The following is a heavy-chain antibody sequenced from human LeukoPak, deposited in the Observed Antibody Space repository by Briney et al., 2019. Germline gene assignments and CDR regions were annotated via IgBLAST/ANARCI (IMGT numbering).Heavy chain of an antibody. J-gene: IGHJ4*02. CDR3: ASRYCSSTSCYPH. CDR1: GYTFTGYY. CDR2: INPNSGGT. D-gene: IGHD2-2*01. Sequence: ASVKVSCKASGYTFTGYYMHWVRQAPGQGLEWMGRINPNSGGTNYAQKFQGRVTMTRDTSISTAYMELSRLRSDDTAVYYCASRYCSSTSCYPHWGQGTLVTVPS. V-gene: IGHV1-2*06.